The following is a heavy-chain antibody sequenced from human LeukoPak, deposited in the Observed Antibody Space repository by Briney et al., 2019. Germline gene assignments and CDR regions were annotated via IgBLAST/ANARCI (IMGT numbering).Heavy chain of an antibody. J-gene: IGHJ5*02. CDR3: AKDIGWFDP. V-gene: IGHV3-23*01. CDR1: GFTFRSYA. CDR2: ISGTGDSP. Sequence: GGSLRLSCAASGFTFRSYAMNWVRQAPGTGLEWVSAISGTGDSPHYADSVKGRFTISRDNSKNTLYLQMNSLRAEDTAFYYCAKDIGWFDPWGQGTLVTVSS.